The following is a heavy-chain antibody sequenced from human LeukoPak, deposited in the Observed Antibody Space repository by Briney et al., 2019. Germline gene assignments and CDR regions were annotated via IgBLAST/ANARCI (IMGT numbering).Heavy chain of an antibody. CDR3: ARGPQRAYYYDSNGLIGY. V-gene: IGHV4-34*01. CDR2: INHSGST. D-gene: IGHD3-22*01. CDR1: GGSFSGYY. Sequence: SETLSLTCAVYGGSFSGYYWSWIRQPPGKGLEWIGEINHSGSTNYNPSLKSRATISVDTSKNQFSLKLSSVTAADTAVYYCARGPQRAYYYDSNGLIGYWGQGTLVTVSS. J-gene: IGHJ4*02.